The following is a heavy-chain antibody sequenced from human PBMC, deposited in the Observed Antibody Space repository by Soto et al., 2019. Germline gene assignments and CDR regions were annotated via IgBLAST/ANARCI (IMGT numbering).Heavy chain of an antibody. CDR3: ATDNKWELIDAFDI. J-gene: IGHJ3*02. V-gene: IGHV1-24*01. D-gene: IGHD1-26*01. CDR1: GYTLTELS. CDR2: FDPEDGET. Sequence: ASVKVSCKVSGYTLTELSMHWVRQAPGKGLEWMGGFDPEDGETIYAQKFQGRVTMTEDTSTDTAYMELSSLRSEDTAVYYCATDNKWELIDAFDIWGQGTMVTVSS.